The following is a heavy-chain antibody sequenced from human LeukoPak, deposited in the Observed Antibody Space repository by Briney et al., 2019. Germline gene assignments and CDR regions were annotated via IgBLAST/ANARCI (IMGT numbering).Heavy chain of an antibody. CDR2: IYYSRST. CDR3: ARADFGVPESFVT. D-gene: IGHD2-21*01. CDR1: GGSISSNY. V-gene: IGHV4-59*01. Sequence: SETLSLTCTVSGGSISSNYWSWIRQPPGKGRGWMGYIYYSRSTNYNPSLKSRVTISVDTSKNQFSMKLSSVTAADTAAYYSARADFGVPESFVTWGEGTLVTVSS. J-gene: IGHJ5*02.